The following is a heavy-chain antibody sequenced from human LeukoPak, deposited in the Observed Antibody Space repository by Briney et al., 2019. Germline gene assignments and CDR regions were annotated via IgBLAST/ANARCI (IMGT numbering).Heavy chain of an antibody. V-gene: IGHV3-23*01. CDR1: TFTFKRYA. CDR3: AKGPGSSGNTPDYFDY. CDR2: ISGSGGST. D-gene: IGHD3-22*01. Sequence: GGSLRPSCAVSTFTFKRYAMNWVRQAPGKGLGWASMISGSGGSTDYADSVKGRFTISRDNSKNTLFLQMNSLRGEDTAIYYCAKGPGSSGNTPDYFDYWGQGTLVTVSS. J-gene: IGHJ4*02.